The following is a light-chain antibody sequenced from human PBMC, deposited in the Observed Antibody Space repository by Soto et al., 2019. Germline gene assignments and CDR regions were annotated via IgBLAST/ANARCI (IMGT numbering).Light chain of an antibody. J-gene: IGLJ1*01. CDR1: SIDFGGYNY. V-gene: IGLV2-14*03. Sequence: QSVLTQPATVSGSPGQSITISCTGTSIDFGGYNYVSWYQHHPGKAPKLIIFDVSDRPSGISDRFSASKSGNTASLTISGLQAEDEADYYCCSYSSGSTPWVFGTGTKVTVL. CDR3: CSYSSGSTPWV. CDR2: DVS.